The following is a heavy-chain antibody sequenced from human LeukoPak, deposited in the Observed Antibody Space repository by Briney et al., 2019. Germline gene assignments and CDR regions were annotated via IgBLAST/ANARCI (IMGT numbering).Heavy chain of an antibody. V-gene: IGHV3-21*01. D-gene: IGHD3-22*01. CDR1: GYTFSSYS. CDR3: VRLRRNSDTSGFYYYYDF. J-gene: IGHJ4*02. Sequence: GGSLRLSCVASGYTFSSYSINWVRHAPGKGLEWVSYISVRSNYIYYADSVRGRFIISRDDARDSLYLQMNSLRAEDTAVYFCVRLRRNSDTSGFYYYYDFWGQGTLVTVSS. CDR2: ISVRSNYI.